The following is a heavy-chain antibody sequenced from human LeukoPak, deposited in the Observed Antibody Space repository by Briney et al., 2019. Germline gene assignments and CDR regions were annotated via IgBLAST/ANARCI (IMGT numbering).Heavy chain of an antibody. V-gene: IGHV3-30*02. CDR1: EFTSGDYA. CDR3: AKAADGGAQHFDY. CDR2: IRYDGNNK. Sequence: GGSLRLSCAASEFTSGDYAMHWVRQAPGKGLEWVAFIRYDGNNKYYADSVKGRFTISRDNSKNTLYLQVNSLRAEDTAVYYCAKAADGGAQHFDYWGQGTLVTVSS. D-gene: IGHD1-26*01. J-gene: IGHJ4*02.